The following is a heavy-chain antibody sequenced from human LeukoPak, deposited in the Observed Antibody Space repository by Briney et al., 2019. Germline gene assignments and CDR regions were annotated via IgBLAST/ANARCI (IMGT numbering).Heavy chain of an antibody. CDR1: GYTFTSYD. D-gene: IGHD2-2*02. Sequence: ASVKVSCKXSGYTFTSYDINWVRQATGQGLERMGWMNPNSGNTGYAQKFPGRVTITRNTSISTAYMELSSLRSEDTAVYYCARCRFGSTSCYKAFWFDPWGQGTLVTVSS. V-gene: IGHV1-8*03. CDR3: ARCRFGSTSCYKAFWFDP. CDR2: MNPNSGNT. J-gene: IGHJ5*02.